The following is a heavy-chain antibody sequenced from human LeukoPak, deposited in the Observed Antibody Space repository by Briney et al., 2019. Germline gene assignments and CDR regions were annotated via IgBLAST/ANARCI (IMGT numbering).Heavy chain of an antibody. J-gene: IGHJ3*02. CDR2: INPNSGGT. Sequence: ASVKVSCKASGYTFTGYYMHWVRQAPGQGLEWMGWINPNSGGTNYAQKFQGRVTMTRDTSISTAYMELSRLRSDDTAVYYCAGPRGWYWDAFDIWGQGTMVTVSS. CDR1: GYTFTGYY. CDR3: AGPRGWYWDAFDI. D-gene: IGHD6-19*01. V-gene: IGHV1-2*02.